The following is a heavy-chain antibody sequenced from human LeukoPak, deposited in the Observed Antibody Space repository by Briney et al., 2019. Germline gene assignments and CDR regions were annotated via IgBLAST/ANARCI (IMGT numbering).Heavy chain of an antibody. CDR2: IYTSGST. CDR3: ARGRNYYDSSGYYSFFQH. Sequence: SETLSLTCTVSGGSISSGSYYWSWIRQPAGKGLEWIGRIYTSGSTNYNPSLKSRVTISVDTSKNQFSLKLSSVTAADTAVYYCARGRNYYDSSGYYSFFQHWGQGTLVTVSS. J-gene: IGHJ1*01. CDR1: GGSISSGSYY. V-gene: IGHV4-61*02. D-gene: IGHD3-22*01.